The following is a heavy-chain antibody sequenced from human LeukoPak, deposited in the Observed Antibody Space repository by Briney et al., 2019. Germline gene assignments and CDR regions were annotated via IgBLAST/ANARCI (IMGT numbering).Heavy chain of an antibody. J-gene: IGHJ4*02. D-gene: IGHD3-22*01. CDR3: ARGYDSTGTDY. CDR1: GGSFNDYY. Sequence: PSETLSLTCAVYGGSFNDYYWSWIRQPPGKGLEWIGYIYYSGSTNYNPSLKSRVTISVDTSKNQFSLKLSSVTAADTAVYYCARGYDSTGTDYWGQGTLVTVSS. V-gene: IGHV4-59*01. CDR2: IYYSGST.